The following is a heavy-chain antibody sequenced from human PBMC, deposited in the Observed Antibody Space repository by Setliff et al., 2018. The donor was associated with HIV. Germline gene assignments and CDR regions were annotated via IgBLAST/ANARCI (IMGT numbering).Heavy chain of an antibody. J-gene: IGHJ4*02. D-gene: IGHD2-2*01. Sequence: PGGSLRLSCAASGFTFSNYGMNWVRQAPGKGLEWVATIKTDGETIYYADSVKGRFTISRDNAKNSLYLQMNSLRAEDTAVYYCTRRYCASTSCSSPYDYWGRGTLVTVSS. CDR2: IKTDGETI. CDR3: TRRYCASTSCSSPYDY. CDR1: GFTFSNYG. V-gene: IGHV3-7*01.